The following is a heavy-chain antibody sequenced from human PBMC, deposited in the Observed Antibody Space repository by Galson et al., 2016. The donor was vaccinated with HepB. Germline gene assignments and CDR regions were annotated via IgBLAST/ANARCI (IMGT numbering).Heavy chain of an antibody. J-gene: IGHJ3*02. Sequence: SLRLSCAASGFTFDDYAMHWVRQAPGKGLEWVSGINWDGSSTDYADSVKGRFTISRDTAKNSLYLQMNNLRPEDTAFYYCSKDMKGASPGLFEIWGQGTMVAVSS. CDR3: SKDMKGASPGLFEI. CDR2: INWDGSST. D-gene: IGHD1-26*01. CDR1: GFTFDDYA. V-gene: IGHV3-9*01.